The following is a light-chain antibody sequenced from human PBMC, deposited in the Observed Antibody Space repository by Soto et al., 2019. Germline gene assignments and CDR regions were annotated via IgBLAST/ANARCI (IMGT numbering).Light chain of an antibody. CDR3: QQRSTWPPIT. Sequence: EIVLTQSPATLSLSPGEGATLSCRASQTVSRFLAWYQQKPGQAPRLLFYDASNRATGIPARFSGSGSGTDFTLTITSLEPEDFAVYFCQQRSTWPPITFGQGTRLEIK. CDR1: QTVSRF. J-gene: IGKJ5*01. V-gene: IGKV3-11*01. CDR2: DAS.